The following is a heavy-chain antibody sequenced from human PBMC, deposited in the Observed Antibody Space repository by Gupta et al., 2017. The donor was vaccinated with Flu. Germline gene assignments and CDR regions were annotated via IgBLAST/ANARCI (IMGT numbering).Heavy chain of an antibody. CDR2: ISWNSGNT. J-gene: IGHJ4*02. Sequence: EVQLVESGGGLVQPGRSRRLSCAASGFAFDGQAMHWVRQAPGKGLEWVSGISWNSGNTRYADSVKGRFTVSRDNAKNSLYLQMSSLRPEDTALYFCAKDPFSWAITLDSWGQGTLVTVSS. V-gene: IGHV3-9*01. CDR1: GFAFDGQA. CDR3: AKDPFSWAITLDS. D-gene: IGHD2-15*01.